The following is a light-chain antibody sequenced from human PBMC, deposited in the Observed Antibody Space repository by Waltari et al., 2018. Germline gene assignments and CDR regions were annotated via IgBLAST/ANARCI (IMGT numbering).Light chain of an antibody. CDR1: RGHSSNV. V-gene: IGLV4-69*01. CDR2: VNSDGSH. Sequence: QLVVTQSHSASASPGASVKLTCTLTRGHSSNVIAWPQQHPERGRRYLMKVNSDGSHSKGAEIPDRFSGSSSGAERYLTISNLQSEDEADYYCQTGGHGTWVFGGGTKLTVL. CDR3: QTGGHGTWV. J-gene: IGLJ3*02.